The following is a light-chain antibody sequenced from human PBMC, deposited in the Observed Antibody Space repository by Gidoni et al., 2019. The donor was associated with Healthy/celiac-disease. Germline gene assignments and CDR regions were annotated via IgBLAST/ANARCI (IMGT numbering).Light chain of an antibody. V-gene: IGKV3-11*01. CDR3: QQRSNWPPRLT. CDR1: QSVSSY. CDR2: DAS. J-gene: IGKJ4*01. Sequence: EMVWTQTPATLSLSPGERATLSCRASQSVSSYLAWYQQKPGQAPRLLIYDASNRATGIPARFSGSGSGTDFTLTISSLEPEDFAVYYCQQRSNWPPRLTFXGXTKVEIK.